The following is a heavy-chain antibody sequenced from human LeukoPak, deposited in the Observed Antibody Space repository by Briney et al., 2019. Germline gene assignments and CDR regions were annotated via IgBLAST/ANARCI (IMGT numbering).Heavy chain of an antibody. V-gene: IGHV1-2*02. J-gene: IGHJ6*02. CDR3: AISGPYYYYGMDV. CDR2: INPNSGGT. Sequence: ASVKVSCKASGYTFTGYYMHWVRQARGQGLEWMGWINPNSGGTNYAQKFQGRVTMTRDTSISTAYMELSRLRSDDTAVYYCAISGPYYYYGMDVWGQGTTITVSS. D-gene: IGHD2-15*01. CDR1: GYTFTGYY.